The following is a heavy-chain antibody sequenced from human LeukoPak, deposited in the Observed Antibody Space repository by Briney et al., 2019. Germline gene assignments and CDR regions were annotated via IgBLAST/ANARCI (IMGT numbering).Heavy chain of an antibody. CDR1: GFTFSSYW. D-gene: IGHD2-15*01. CDR2: IKQDGSEK. J-gene: IGHJ4*02. CDR3: ASVVCGGSCYPRVGLGYFDY. V-gene: IGHV3-7*03. Sequence: GGSLRLSCAASGFTFSSYWMSWVRQAPGKGLEWVANIKQDGSEKYYEDSVKGRFTISRDNAKNSLYLQMNSLRAEDTAVYYCASVVCGGSCYPRVGLGYFDYWGQGTLVTVSS.